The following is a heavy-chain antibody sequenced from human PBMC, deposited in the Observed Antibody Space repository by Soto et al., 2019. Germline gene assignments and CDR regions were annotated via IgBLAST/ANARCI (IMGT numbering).Heavy chain of an antibody. CDR3: ARCEVTGVGYFDE. J-gene: IGHJ4*01. Sequence: GGSLRLSCAASGLTFSTYWMYWVRQAPGKGLVWVARINADGSTTAYADSVKGRFTISRDNAKSTLYLQMDSLRAEDWAVYFGARCEVTGVGYFDERGQRTPVTVS. CDR2: INADGSTT. V-gene: IGHV3-74*01. CDR1: GLTFSTYW. D-gene: IGHD4-4*01.